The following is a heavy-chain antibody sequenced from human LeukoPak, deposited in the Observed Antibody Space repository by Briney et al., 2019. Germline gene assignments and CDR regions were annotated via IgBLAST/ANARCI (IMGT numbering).Heavy chain of an antibody. Sequence: GGSLRLSCAASGFTFSSYAMHWVRQAPGKGLEWVANIKQDGSEKYYVDSVKGRFTISRDNAKNSLYLQMNSLRAEDTAVYYCARGMYDFWSGYYHWFDPWGQGTLVTVSS. CDR3: ARGMYDFWSGYYHWFDP. V-gene: IGHV3-7*03. CDR2: IKQDGSEK. CDR1: GFTFSSYA. J-gene: IGHJ5*02. D-gene: IGHD3-3*01.